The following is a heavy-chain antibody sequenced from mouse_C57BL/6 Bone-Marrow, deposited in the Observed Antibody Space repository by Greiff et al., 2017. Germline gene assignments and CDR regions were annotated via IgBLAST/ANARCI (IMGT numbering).Heavy chain of an antibody. CDR3: ARLASYYFDY. V-gene: IGHV5-17*01. Sequence: DVQLQESGGGLVKPGGSLKLSCAASGFTFSDYGMHWVRQAPEKGLEWVAYISSGSSTIYYADTVKGRFTISRDNAKNTPFLQMTSLRSEDTAMYYCARLASYYFDYWGQGTTLTVSS. CDR1: GFTFSDYG. CDR2: ISSGSSTI. J-gene: IGHJ2*01.